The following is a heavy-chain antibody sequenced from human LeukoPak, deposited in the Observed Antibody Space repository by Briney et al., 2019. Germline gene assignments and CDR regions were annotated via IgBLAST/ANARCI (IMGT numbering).Heavy chain of an antibody. Sequence: ASVKVSCKASGYIFTSYNMYWVRQAPGQGLEWMGWINPYNDITDYAQTFKGRVTMTTDTSTSTAYMELRSLRSDDTAVYCCARLFGELLLPSDHFYYMDVWGKGTAVTVSS. CDR1: GYIFTSYN. V-gene: IGHV1-18*04. CDR2: INPYNDIT. D-gene: IGHD3-10*02. CDR3: ARLFGELLLPSDHFYYMDV. J-gene: IGHJ6*03.